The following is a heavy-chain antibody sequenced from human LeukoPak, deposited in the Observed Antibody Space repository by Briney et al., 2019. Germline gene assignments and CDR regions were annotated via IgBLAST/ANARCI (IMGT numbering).Heavy chain of an antibody. CDR3: ARDSSLRLWFRS. Sequence: PGRSLRLSCAASGFTFSNDGMHWVRQAPGKGLEWVSVIHSGGATYYADSVKGRFTISRDNSKNTLYLQMNSLRAEDTAVYYCARDSSLRLWFRSWGQGTLVTVSS. V-gene: IGHV3-66*01. D-gene: IGHD5-18*01. J-gene: IGHJ4*02. CDR1: GFTFSNDG. CDR2: IHSGGAT.